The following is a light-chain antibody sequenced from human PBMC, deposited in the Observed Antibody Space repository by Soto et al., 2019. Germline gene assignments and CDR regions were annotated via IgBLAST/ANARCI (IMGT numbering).Light chain of an antibody. V-gene: IGLV2-14*03. CDR2: DVS. CDR3: TSYTTSSTYV. J-gene: IGLJ1*01. Sequence: QSVLTQPASVSGSPGQSITTSCTGTSSDVGGYSHVSWYQQHPGKAPKVIIYDVSDRPSGVSNRFSGSKSGNTASLTISGLQAEDEADFYCTSYTTSSTYVFGTGTKVTVL. CDR1: SSDVGGYSH.